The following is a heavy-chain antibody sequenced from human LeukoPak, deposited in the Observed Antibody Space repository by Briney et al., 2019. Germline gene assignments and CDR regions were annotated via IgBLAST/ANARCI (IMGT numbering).Heavy chain of an antibody. J-gene: IGHJ4*02. D-gene: IGHD6-19*01. CDR1: GGSISSGGYY. CDR3: ARDSRPAVAGTSVDY. Sequence: SQTLSLTCTVSGGSISSGGYYWSWIRQHPGKGLEWIGYIYYSGSTYYNPSLKSRVTISVDTSKNQFSLKLSSVTAADTAVYYCARDSRPAVAGTSVDYWGRGTLVTVSS. V-gene: IGHV4-31*03. CDR2: IYYSGST.